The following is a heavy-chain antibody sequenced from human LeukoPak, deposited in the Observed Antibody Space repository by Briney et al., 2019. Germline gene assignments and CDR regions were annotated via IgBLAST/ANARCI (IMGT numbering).Heavy chain of an antibody. Sequence: GGSLRLSCAASGFTFSTYAMNWVRQAPGKGLEWVSAISNSGDSTYYADSVKGRFTISRDNSKNTLYLQMNSLRAEDTAVYYCAKTLHYGHYGKFDYWGQGTLVTVSS. V-gene: IGHV3-23*01. CDR3: AKTLHYGHYGKFDY. D-gene: IGHD4-17*01. J-gene: IGHJ4*02. CDR2: ISNSGDST. CDR1: GFTFSTYA.